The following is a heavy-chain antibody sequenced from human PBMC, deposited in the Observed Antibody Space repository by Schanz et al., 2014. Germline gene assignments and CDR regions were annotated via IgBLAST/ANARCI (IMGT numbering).Heavy chain of an antibody. V-gene: IGHV3-33*01. CDR3: ARPRFGYGEVDY. CDR1: GFSLNTYG. Sequence: QAQLMESGGGVVQPGTSLILSCSVSGFSLNTYGIHWFRQPAGKGLEWVAVIWNNGVTKYYADSVRGRFTISRDRFQNTLYLRMSSLRAEDTAVDYGARPRFGYGEVDYWGQGTLVTVSS. D-gene: IGHD4-17*01. CDR2: IWNNGVTK. J-gene: IGHJ4*02.